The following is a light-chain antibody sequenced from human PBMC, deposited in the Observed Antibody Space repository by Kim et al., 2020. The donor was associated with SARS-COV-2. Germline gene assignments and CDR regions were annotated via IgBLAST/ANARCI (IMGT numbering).Light chain of an antibody. CDR1: DSNVGSNT. V-gene: IGLV1-44*01. CDR2: SND. CDR3: ATWDDNLSGWV. Sequence: GQRVTISCTGSDSNVGSNTLNWYQQFPGTAPKVLIYSNDQRPSGVPDRFSGSKSGTSASLAISGLQSEDEAEYYCATWDDNLSGWVFGGGTQLTVL. J-gene: IGLJ3*02.